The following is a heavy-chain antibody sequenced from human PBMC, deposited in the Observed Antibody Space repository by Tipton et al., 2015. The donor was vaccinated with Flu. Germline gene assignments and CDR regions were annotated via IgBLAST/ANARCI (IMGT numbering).Heavy chain of an antibody. D-gene: IGHD3-22*01. Sequence: TASGFTFSDYYMSWIRQAPGKGLEWVSYISSSGSTIYYADSVKGRFTISRDNAKNSLYLQMNSLRAEDTAVYYCARGFYDSSGYSNWFDPWGQGTLVTVSS. V-gene: IGHV3-11*01. CDR2: ISSSGSTI. J-gene: IGHJ5*02. CDR1: GFTFSDYY. CDR3: ARGFYDSSGYSNWFDP.